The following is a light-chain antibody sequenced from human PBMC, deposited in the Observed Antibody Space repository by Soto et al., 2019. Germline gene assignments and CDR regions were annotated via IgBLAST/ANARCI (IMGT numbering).Light chain of an antibody. CDR1: QSVSNN. V-gene: IGKV3-15*01. CDR2: HAA. Sequence: EIVMTQSPATLSVSPGERATLSCRASQSVSNNVAWYQQKPGQAPRLLIYHAATRATGIPARLSGSGSGTEVTLTISSLQSEDFAFYYCQQYNEWPLTFGGGTKVEIK. CDR3: QQYNEWPLT. J-gene: IGKJ4*01.